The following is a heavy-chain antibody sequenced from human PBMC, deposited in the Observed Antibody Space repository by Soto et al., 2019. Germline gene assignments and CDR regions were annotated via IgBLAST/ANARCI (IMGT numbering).Heavy chain of an antibody. Sequence: PGGFLRLSCAASGFTFSSYGMHWVRQAPGKGLEWVAVISYDGSNKYYADSVKGRFTISRDNSKNTLYLQMNSLRAEDTAVYYCAKGEDSYAYVWGSYRPQAPFDYWGQGTLVTVSS. CDR2: ISYDGSNK. D-gene: IGHD3-16*02. CDR3: AKGEDSYAYVWGSYRPQAPFDY. V-gene: IGHV3-30*18. J-gene: IGHJ4*02. CDR1: GFTFSSYG.